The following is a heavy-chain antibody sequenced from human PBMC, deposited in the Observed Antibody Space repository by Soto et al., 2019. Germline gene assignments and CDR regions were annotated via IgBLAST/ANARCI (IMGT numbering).Heavy chain of an antibody. V-gene: IGHV1-69*13. CDR2: IIPMFGTA. CDR1: GGTFGRNA. CDR3: ARPQGSCWRFNALDF. Sequence: ASVKVYCKASGGTFGRNAINWVRQAPGQGLEWMGGIIPMFGTANHAQKFRDRIVITADESTNTAYLELNSLRYEDTAIYYCARPQGSCWRFNALDFWGQGTVVTVSS. J-gene: IGHJ3*01. D-gene: IGHD6-19*01.